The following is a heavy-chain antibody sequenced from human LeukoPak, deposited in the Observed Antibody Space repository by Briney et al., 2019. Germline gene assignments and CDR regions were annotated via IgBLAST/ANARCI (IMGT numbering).Heavy chain of an antibody. CDR1: GFIFSTYW. CDR3: ARDSSGGSSWSLFDAFDI. Sequence: GGSLRLSCAASGFIFSTYWMSWVRQAPGKGLEWVAVISYDGSNKYYADSVKGRFTISRDNSKNTLSLQMNSLRAEDTSVYYCARDSSGGSSWSLFDAFDIWGQGTRVTVSS. CDR2: ISYDGSNK. J-gene: IGHJ3*02. V-gene: IGHV3-30-3*01. D-gene: IGHD6-13*01.